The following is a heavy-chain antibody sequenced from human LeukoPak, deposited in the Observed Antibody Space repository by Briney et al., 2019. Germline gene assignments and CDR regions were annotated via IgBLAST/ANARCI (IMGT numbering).Heavy chain of an antibody. Sequence: SETLSLTCTVSGYSISSGYYWGWIRQPPGKGLKWIGSISHNGSTYYNPSLKSRVTISVDTSKNQFSLKLSSLTAADTAVYYCARLRRSRLAEFDYWGQGTLVTVSS. V-gene: IGHV4-38-2*02. CDR1: GYSISSGYY. D-gene: IGHD3-3*02. J-gene: IGHJ4*02. CDR2: ISHNGST. CDR3: ARLRRSRLAEFDY.